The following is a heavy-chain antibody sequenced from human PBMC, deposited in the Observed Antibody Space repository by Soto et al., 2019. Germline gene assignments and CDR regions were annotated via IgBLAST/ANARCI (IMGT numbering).Heavy chain of an antibody. V-gene: IGHV1-46*01. D-gene: IGHD2-15*01. CDR2: INPSGGST. CDR3: AKVKTSIDYFDF. J-gene: IGHJ4*02. Sequence: ASVKVSCKTSGYIFTSYYMHWVRQAPGQGLEWMGIINPSGGSTTYAQKFQGRVTMTRDTSTSTVYMELSSLRSEDTAVYYCAKVKTSIDYFDFWGQGTLVTVSS. CDR1: GYIFTSYY.